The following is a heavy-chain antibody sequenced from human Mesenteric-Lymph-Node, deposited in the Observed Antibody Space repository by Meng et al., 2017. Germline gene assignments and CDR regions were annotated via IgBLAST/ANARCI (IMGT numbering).Heavy chain of an antibody. CDR3: VRNSGWSFDL. Sequence: SQTLSLTCAISGDSVPSTSAAWNWIRQSPSRGLEWLGRTFYRTKWYNDYASSVKSRITINPDTSKNQFSLQLNSVTPDDTAVYYCVRNSGWSFDLWGQGTMVTVSS. CDR1: GDSVPSTSAA. J-gene: IGHJ5*02. V-gene: IGHV6-1*01. D-gene: IGHD6-6*01. CDR2: TFYRTKWYN.